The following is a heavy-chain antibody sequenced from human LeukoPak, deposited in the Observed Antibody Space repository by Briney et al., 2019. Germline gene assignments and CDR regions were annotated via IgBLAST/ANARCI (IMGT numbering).Heavy chain of an antibody. D-gene: IGHD2-15*01. CDR2: INPSGGST. CDR1: GYTFTGYY. CDR3: ARAEYCSGGSCYGVFRY. V-gene: IGHV1-46*01. Sequence: EASVKVSCKASGYTFTGYYMHWVRQAPGQGLEWMGIINPSGGSTSYAQKFQGRVTMTRDMSTSTAYMELSSLRSEDTAVYYCARAEYCSGGSCYGVFRYWGQGTLVTVSS. J-gene: IGHJ4*02.